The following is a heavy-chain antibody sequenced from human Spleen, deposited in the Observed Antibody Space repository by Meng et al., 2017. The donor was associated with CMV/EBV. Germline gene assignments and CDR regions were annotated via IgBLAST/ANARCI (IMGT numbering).Heavy chain of an antibody. V-gene: IGHV4-39*07. CDR3: ARPRGEGYYYGMDV. CDR1: GGSISSSSYY. Sequence: GSLRLSCTVSGGSISSSSYYWGWIRQPPGKGLEWIGSIYYSGSTYYNPSLKSRVTISVDTSKSQFSLKLSSVTAADTAVYYCARPRGEGYYYGMDVWGQGTTVTVSS. J-gene: IGHJ6*02. CDR2: IYYSGST.